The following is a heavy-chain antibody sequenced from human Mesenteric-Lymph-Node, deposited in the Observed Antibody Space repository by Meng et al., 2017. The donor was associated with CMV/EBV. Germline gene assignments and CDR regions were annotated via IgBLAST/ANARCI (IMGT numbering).Heavy chain of an antibody. D-gene: IGHD6-19*01. CDR1: GYTFTSFD. CDR3: ARGPSDSSGFPDC. Sequence: QEQLVQSGAEVKKPGASVKVSCKASGYTFTSFDINWVRQATGQGPEWMGWMNTNSGNTGYAQKFQRRVTLTRDTSISTAYMELSSLRSEDTAVYYCARGPSDSSGFPDCWGQGTLVTVSS. V-gene: IGHV1-8*02. J-gene: IGHJ4*02. CDR2: MNTNSGNT.